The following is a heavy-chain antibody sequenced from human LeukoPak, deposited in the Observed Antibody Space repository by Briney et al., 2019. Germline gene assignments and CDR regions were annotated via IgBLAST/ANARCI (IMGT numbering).Heavy chain of an antibody. Sequence: ASVKVSCKASGYTFTGYYMHWVRQAPGQGLEWMGWINPNSGGTNYAQKFQGRVTMTRDTSISTAYMELSRLRSDDTAVYYCARGPRIVVVPAAPYYFDYWGQGTLVTVSS. CDR3: ARGPRIVVVPAAPYYFDY. J-gene: IGHJ4*02. CDR2: INPNSGGT. CDR1: GYTFTGYY. V-gene: IGHV1-2*02. D-gene: IGHD2-2*01.